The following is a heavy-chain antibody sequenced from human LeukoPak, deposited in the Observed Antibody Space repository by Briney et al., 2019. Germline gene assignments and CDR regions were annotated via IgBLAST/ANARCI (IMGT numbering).Heavy chain of an antibody. J-gene: IGHJ3*02. Sequence: GRSLRLSCAASGFTFSSYGMHWVRQAPGKGLECISGFSGSGGSTYYADSVKGRFTISRDNAKNTLYLQMNSLRAEDTAVYYCAKGDIWGQGTMVTVSS. CDR2: FSGSGGST. CDR3: AKGDI. CDR1: GFTFSSYG. V-gene: IGHV3-23*01.